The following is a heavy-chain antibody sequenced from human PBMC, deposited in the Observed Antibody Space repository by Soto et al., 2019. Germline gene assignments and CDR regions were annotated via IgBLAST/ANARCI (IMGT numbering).Heavy chain of an antibody. CDR3: AKDTHSSSYGMDV. J-gene: IGHJ6*02. CDR1: GFTFSSYA. CDR2: ISGSGGST. V-gene: IGHV3-23*01. D-gene: IGHD6-13*01. Sequence: SLRLSCAASGFTFSSYAMSWVRQAPGKGLEWVSAISGSGGSTYYADSVKGRFTISRDNSKNTLHLQMNSLRAEDTAVYYCAKDTHSSSYGMDVWGQRTTVTVSS.